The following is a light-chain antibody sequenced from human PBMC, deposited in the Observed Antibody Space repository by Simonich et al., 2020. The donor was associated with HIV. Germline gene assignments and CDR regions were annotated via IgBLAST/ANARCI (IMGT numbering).Light chain of an antibody. CDR1: SGHSSYA. J-gene: IGLJ3*02. V-gene: IGLV4-69*01. CDR3: QTWGSGIRV. Sequence: QLVLTQSPSASASLGASDKLTCTLSSGHSSYAIAWHQQQPEKGPRYLMKLNSDGNHSKGAGIPDRFSGSSSRAARYLTISSLQSEDEADYSCQTWGSGIRVFGGGTKLTVL. CDR2: LNSDGNH.